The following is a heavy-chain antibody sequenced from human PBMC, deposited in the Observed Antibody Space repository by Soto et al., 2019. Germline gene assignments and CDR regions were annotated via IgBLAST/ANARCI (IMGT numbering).Heavy chain of an antibody. J-gene: IGHJ4*02. CDR1: GFGFNNYG. Sequence: GGSLGLCCTACGFGFNNYGINWVLQAPGKGLEWVSSISKSDYTYYSDSVKGRFTISRDNAKNSVSLQMSTLRVEDTAVYYCAREDSIIIPAVSDFSGQGTLGTGSS. CDR2: ISKSDYT. CDR3: AREDSIIIPAVSDF. D-gene: IGHD2-2*01. V-gene: IGHV3-21*01.